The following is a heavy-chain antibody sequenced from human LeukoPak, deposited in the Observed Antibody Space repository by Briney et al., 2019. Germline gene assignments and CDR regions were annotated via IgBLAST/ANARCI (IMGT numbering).Heavy chain of an antibody. J-gene: IGHJ4*02. CDR2: IYPGDSDT. CDR1: GYSFTSYW. V-gene: IGHV5-51*01. Sequence: PGESLKISCKGSGYSFTSYWIGWVRQMPGKGLEWMGIIYPGDSDTRHSPSFRGQVTISADKSISTAYLQWSSLKASDTAMYYCARISGWSRYYFDYWGQGTLVTVSS. D-gene: IGHD6-19*01. CDR3: ARISGWSRYYFDY.